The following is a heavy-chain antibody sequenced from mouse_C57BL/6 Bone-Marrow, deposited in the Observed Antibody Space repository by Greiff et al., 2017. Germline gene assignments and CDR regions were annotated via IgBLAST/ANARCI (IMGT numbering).Heavy chain of an antibody. D-gene: IGHD1-1*01. Sequence: VKLVESGPGLVQPSQSLSITCTVSGFSLTSYGVHWVRQSPGKGLEWLGVRWRGGSTDYNAAFMSRLSITKYNSKSQVFFKMNSLQADDTAIYYCAKNWVYGSSYGYAMDYWGQGTSVTVSS. V-gene: IGHV2-5*01. CDR2: RWRGGST. J-gene: IGHJ4*01. CDR3: AKNWVYGSSYGYAMDY. CDR1: GFSLTSYG.